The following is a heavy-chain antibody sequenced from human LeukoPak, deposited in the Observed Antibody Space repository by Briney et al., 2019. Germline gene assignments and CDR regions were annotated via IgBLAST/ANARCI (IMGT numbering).Heavy chain of an antibody. CDR2: MYYSRNT. Sequence: TSETPSLTCTVSGDSITSSPYYWGWIRQPPGKGLEWIGSMYYSRNTYYNPSLKSRVTISIDTSKNQFSLKLSSVTAADTAVYYCARGMGALLGRAFDIWGQGTVVSVSS. V-gene: IGHV4-39*07. CDR1: GDSITSSPYY. D-gene: IGHD1-26*01. CDR3: ARGMGALLGRAFDI. J-gene: IGHJ3*02.